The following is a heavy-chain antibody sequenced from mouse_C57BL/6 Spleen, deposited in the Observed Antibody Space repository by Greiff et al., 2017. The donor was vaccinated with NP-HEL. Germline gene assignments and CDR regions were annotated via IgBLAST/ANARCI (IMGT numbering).Heavy chain of an antibody. D-gene: IGHD4-1*01. Sequence: DVKLVESGGGLVQPGGSLSLSCAASGFTFTDYYMSWVRQPPGKALEWLGFIRNKANGYTTEYSASVKGRFTISRDNSQSILYLQMNALRAEDSATYYCARSLTGPYYFDYWGQGTTLTVSS. CDR2: IRNKANGYTT. J-gene: IGHJ2*01. V-gene: IGHV7-3*01. CDR3: ARSLTGPYYFDY. CDR1: GFTFTDYY.